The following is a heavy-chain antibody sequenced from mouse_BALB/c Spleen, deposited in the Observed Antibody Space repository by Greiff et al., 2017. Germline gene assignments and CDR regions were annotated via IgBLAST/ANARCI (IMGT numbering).Heavy chain of an antibody. Sequence: QVQLQQSGAELVKPGASVKMSCKASGYTFTSYWMHWVKQRPGQGLEWIGYINPSTGYTEYNQKFKDKATLTADKSSSTAYMQLSSLTSEDSAVYYCARYPYYYGSSYEAFFDYWGQGTTLTVSS. CDR1: GYTFTSYW. D-gene: IGHD1-1*01. J-gene: IGHJ2*01. CDR2: INPSTGYT. V-gene: IGHV1S26*01. CDR3: ARYPYYYGSSYEAFFDY.